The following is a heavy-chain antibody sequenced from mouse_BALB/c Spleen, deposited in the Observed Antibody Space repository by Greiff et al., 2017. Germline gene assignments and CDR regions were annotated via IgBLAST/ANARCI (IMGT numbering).Heavy chain of an antibody. CDR3: ARSYGSSYHYFDY. CDR1: GYTFTSYW. CDR2: IDPSNSET. J-gene: IGHJ2*01. V-gene: IGHV1S127*01. D-gene: IGHD1-1*01. Sequence: QVQLQQSGPELVRPGASVKMSCKASGYTFTSYWMHWVTQRPGQGLEWIGMIDPSNSETRLNQKFKDKATMNVDKSSNTAYMQLSSLTSEDSAVYYCARSYGSSYHYFDYWGQGTTLTVSS.